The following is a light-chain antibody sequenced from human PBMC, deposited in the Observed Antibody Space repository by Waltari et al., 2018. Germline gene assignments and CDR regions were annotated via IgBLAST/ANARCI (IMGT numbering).Light chain of an antibody. CDR3: QQRRTWPLT. Sequence: EIVLTQSPATLSLSPGERATLSCRASQSVSYYLAWYQQRPGQAPRLLIYDASSRATGISARFSGSGSETDFTLTISSLEPEDFAVYYCQQRRTWPLTFGGGTKVEI. CDR2: DAS. V-gene: IGKV3-11*01. J-gene: IGKJ4*01. CDR1: QSVSYY.